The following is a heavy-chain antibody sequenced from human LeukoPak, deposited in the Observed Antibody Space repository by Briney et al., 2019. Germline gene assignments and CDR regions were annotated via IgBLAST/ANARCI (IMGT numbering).Heavy chain of an antibody. CDR3: ARIWRGSDTECSFDY. CDR2: ISGSGDST. D-gene: IGHD3-10*01. J-gene: IGHJ4*02. CDR1: GFTFSSYG. Sequence: GGSLRLSCAASGFTFSSYGLSWVRQAPGKGLEWVSGISGSGDSTKYADSVKGRFTISRENSRNTLYLQMNSLRAEDTAVYYCARIWRGSDTECSFDYWGQGTLVTVSS. V-gene: IGHV3-23*01.